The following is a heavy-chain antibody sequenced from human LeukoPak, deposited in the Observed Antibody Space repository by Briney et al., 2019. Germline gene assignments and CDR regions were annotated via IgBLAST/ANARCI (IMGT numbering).Heavy chain of an antibody. Sequence: PGGSLRLSCAASGFTFSSYSMNWVRQAPGKGLEWVSYISSSSSTIYYADSVKGRFTISRDNAKNSLYLQMNSLRAEDTAVYYCASEAHSSGWEPFDYWGQGTLVTVSS. J-gene: IGHJ4*02. D-gene: IGHD6-19*01. CDR3: ASEAHSSGWEPFDY. CDR2: ISSSSSTI. CDR1: GFTFSSYS. V-gene: IGHV3-48*01.